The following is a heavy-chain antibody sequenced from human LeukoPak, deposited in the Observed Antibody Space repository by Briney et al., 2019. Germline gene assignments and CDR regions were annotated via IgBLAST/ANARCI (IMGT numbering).Heavy chain of an antibody. CDR3: ARGSLERVWFGELSPLDY. CDR2: IYYSGST. Sequence: PSETLSLTFTVSGGSISSYYWSWIRQPPGKGLEWIGYIYYSGSTNYNPSLKSRVTISVDTSKNLFSLKLSSVTAADTAVYYCARGSLERVWFGELSPLDYWGQGTLVTVSS. V-gene: IGHV4-59*01. J-gene: IGHJ4*02. D-gene: IGHD3-10*01. CDR1: GGSISSYY.